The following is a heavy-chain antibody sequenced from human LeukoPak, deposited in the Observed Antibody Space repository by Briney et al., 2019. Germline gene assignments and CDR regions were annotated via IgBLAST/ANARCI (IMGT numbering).Heavy chain of an antibody. D-gene: IGHD1-26*01. J-gene: IGHJ4*02. Sequence: PGGSLRLSCAASGFTFSSYWMHWVRHVPGKGLVWVSRIREDGTITNYEDSVKGRFTIFRDNARNTLYLQMHSLRAEDTAIYYCARNFVGTSTSDFDSWGQGTQVTVSS. CDR1: GFTFSSYW. CDR3: ARNFVGTSTSDFDS. V-gene: IGHV3-74*01. CDR2: IREDGTIT.